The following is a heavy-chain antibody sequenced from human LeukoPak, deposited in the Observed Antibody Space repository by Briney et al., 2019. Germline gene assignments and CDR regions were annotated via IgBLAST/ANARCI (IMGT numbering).Heavy chain of an antibody. D-gene: IGHD3-22*01. J-gene: IGHJ4*02. CDR3: ARGYYYDSSGYFTTFDY. V-gene: IGHV1-18*01. CDR2: ISAYNGNT. Sequence: ASVKVSCKASGYTFTSYGIRWVRQAPGQGLEWMGWISAYNGNTNYAQKLQGRVTMTTDTSTSTAYMELRSLRSDDTAVYYCARGYYYDSSGYFTTFDYWGQGTLVTVSS. CDR1: GYTFTSYG.